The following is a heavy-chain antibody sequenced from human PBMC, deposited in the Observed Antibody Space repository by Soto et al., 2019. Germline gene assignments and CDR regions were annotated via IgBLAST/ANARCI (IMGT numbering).Heavy chain of an antibody. Sequence: QVQLVESGGGVVQPGRSLRLSCAASGFTFSSYAMHWVRQAPGKGLEWVAVISYDGSNKYYADSVKGRFTISRDNSKNTLYLQMNSLRAEDTAVYYCARDPRAFDWLLYSAFDIWGQGTMVTVSS. J-gene: IGHJ3*02. CDR3: ARDPRAFDWLLYSAFDI. V-gene: IGHV3-30-3*01. D-gene: IGHD3-9*01. CDR1: GFTFSSYA. CDR2: ISYDGSNK.